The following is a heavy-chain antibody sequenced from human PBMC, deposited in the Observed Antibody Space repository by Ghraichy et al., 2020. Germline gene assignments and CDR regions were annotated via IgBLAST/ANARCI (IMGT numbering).Heavy chain of an antibody. V-gene: IGHV4-59*08. CDR3: ARHNSCNYLVDY. CDR1: GGSMSSDY. J-gene: IGHJ4*02. Sequence: SQTLSLTCSVSGGSMSSDYGSWIRQPPGNGVEWIGVISYSGNTKYNTSLKSRVTISVDTSKRQLSLKMNSVNAADTGVYYCARHNSCNYLVDYWGQGALVTVSS. D-gene: IGHD2/OR15-2a*01. CDR2: ISYSGNT.